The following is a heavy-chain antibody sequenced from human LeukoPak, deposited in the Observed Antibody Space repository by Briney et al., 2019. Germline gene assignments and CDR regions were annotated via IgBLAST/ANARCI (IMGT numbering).Heavy chain of an antibody. Sequence: PGGSLRLSCAASGFTFSSYSMNWVRQAPGKGLEWVSSISSSSSYIYYPDSVKGRFTISRQNAKTSLYLQLNRLRAEDTAVYYCARVKEMATIAIDYWGQGTLVTVSS. CDR3: ARVKEMATIAIDY. J-gene: IGHJ4*02. CDR2: ISSSSSYI. V-gene: IGHV3-21*01. D-gene: IGHD5-24*01. CDR1: GFTFSSYS.